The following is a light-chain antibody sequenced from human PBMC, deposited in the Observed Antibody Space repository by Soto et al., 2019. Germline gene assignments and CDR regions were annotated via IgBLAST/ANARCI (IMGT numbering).Light chain of an antibody. Sequence: DIQMTQSPSTLSASVGDRVTITCRASQSISSWLAWFQQKPGKAPKLLIHDASTLESGVPSRFSGSGSGTEFTLTISSLQPDDFATYYCQQYNYYRTFGQGTKVEIK. CDR2: DAS. CDR1: QSISSW. J-gene: IGKJ1*01. CDR3: QQYNYYRT. V-gene: IGKV1-5*01.